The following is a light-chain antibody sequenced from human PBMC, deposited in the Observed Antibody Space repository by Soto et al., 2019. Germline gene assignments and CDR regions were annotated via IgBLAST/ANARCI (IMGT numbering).Light chain of an antibody. CDR1: NIGSKS. V-gene: IGLV3-21*04. CDR2: YDS. Sequence: SYELTQPPSVSVAPGKTARITCGGNNIGSKSVHWYQQKPGQAPVLVIYYDSDRPSGIPERFSGSNSGNTATLTISRVEAGDEADYYCQVWDSSSDHYVFGTETKSPS. CDR3: QVWDSSSDHYV. J-gene: IGLJ1*01.